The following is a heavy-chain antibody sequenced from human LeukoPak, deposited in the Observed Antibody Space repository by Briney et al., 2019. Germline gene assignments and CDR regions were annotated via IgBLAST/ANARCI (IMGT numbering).Heavy chain of an antibody. CDR3: AGTGYSYAYGDY. CDR1: GFTFGAYT. V-gene: IGHV3-21*06. D-gene: IGHD5-18*01. Sequence: GGSLRLSCAASGFTFGAYTINWVRQAPGKGLEWVSCIFSRSESILYADSVKGRFTISRDNAKNLLYLQMDSLRVEDTAVYYCAGTGYSYAYGDYWGQGTLVTVSS. J-gene: IGHJ4*02. CDR2: IFSRSESI.